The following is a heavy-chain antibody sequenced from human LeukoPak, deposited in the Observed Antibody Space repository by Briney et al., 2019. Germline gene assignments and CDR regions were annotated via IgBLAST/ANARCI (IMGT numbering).Heavy chain of an antibody. J-gene: IGHJ4*02. CDR2: INSDGGGT. CDR1: GFTLCTFW. V-gene: IGHV3-74*01. CDR3: GRDYYGSVDY. D-gene: IGHD3-10*01. Sequence: GGSLSLSCAVSGFTLCTFWTQVVRPFQGKGLVWVSRINSDGGGTTYADSVKGRFTISRDNAKNTLYLQMNSLRAEDTAVYYCGRDYYGSVDYWGQGTPVTVSS.